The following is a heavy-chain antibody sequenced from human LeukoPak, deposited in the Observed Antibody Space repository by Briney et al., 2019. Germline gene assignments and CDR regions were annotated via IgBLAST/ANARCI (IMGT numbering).Heavy chain of an antibody. Sequence: GSLRLSCAASGFTVSSNYMSWVRQAPGKGLEWVSVIYSGGSTYYADSVKGRFTISRDSSKNTLYLQMNSLRAEDTAVYYCAKIVTGSLDYWGQGTLVTVSS. V-gene: IGHV3-66*01. CDR3: AKIVTGSLDY. CDR2: IYSGGST. J-gene: IGHJ4*02. CDR1: GFTVSSNY. D-gene: IGHD2/OR15-2a*01.